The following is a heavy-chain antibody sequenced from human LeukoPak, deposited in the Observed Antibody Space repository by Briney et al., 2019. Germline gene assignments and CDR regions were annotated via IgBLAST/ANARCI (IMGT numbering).Heavy chain of an antibody. D-gene: IGHD3-10*01. V-gene: IGHV3-30*01. CDR3: AREAYYGSGRSRQPSPV. Sequence: PGGSLRLSCAASGFTFSSYAMYWVRQAPGKGLEWLALISKDGSDEDHADSVKGRFTISRDNSKDTLYLQMISLRIEDTAVYYCAREAYYGSGRSRQPSPVWGQGTLVTVSS. CDR2: ISKDGSDE. CDR1: GFTFSSYA. J-gene: IGHJ4*02.